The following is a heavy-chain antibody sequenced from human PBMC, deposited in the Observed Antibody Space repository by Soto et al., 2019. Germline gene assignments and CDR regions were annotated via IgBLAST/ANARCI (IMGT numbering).Heavy chain of an antibody. J-gene: IGHJ3*02. CDR3: ARHRGYRGGSPDAFDI. CDR1: GGSIISYY. V-gene: IGHV4-59*08. Sequence: SETLSLTCTVSGGSIISYYWSWILQPPWKGLEWIGYIYYSGSTNYNPSLKSRVTISVDTSKNQFSLKLSSVTAADTAVYYCARHRGYRGGSPDAFDIWGQGTMVTVSS. D-gene: IGHD1-26*01. CDR2: IYYSGST.